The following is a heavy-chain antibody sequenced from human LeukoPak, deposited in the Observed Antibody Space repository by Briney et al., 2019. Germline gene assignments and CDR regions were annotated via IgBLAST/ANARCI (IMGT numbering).Heavy chain of an antibody. CDR2: INGSGGST. J-gene: IGHJ3*02. V-gene: IGHV3-23*01. Sequence: GGSLRLSCAASGFTFSSYAMSWVRQAPGKGLEWVSAINGSGGSTYYADSVKGRFTISRDNSKNTLYLQMNSLRAEDTAVYYCAKYRITMIVVGGAFDIWGQGTMVTVSS. D-gene: IGHD3-22*01. CDR1: GFTFSSYA. CDR3: AKYRITMIVVGGAFDI.